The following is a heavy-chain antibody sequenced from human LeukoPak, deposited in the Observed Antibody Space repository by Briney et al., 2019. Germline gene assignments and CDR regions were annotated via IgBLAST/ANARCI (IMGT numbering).Heavy chain of an antibody. CDR3: ARSLPYGTTWSGRSDF. CDR2: IRQDGVTK. V-gene: IGHV3-7*03. Sequence: PGGSLRLSCAASGFPFNAYWMTWVRQAPGKGLEWVANIRQDGVTKYYVDSVKGRFTISRDNAMNSLYLQMNSLRAEDTAIYYCARSLPYGTTWSGRSDFWGQGTLVTVSS. D-gene: IGHD6-13*01. CDR1: GFPFNAYW. J-gene: IGHJ4*02.